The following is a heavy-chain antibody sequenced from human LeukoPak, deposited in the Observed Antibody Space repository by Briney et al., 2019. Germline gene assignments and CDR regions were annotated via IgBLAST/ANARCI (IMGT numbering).Heavy chain of an antibody. CDR1: GFTFSRYA. CDR3: ARDSGVVGAILDY. Sequence: GGSLRLSCAASGFTFSRYAGHWVRQAPGKGLEWVAVIWYDGSRQYYIDSVKGRFTISRDDSKNTLYLQMNSLRAEDTAVYYCARDSGVVGAILDYWGQGTLVTVSS. J-gene: IGHJ4*02. D-gene: IGHD1-26*01. CDR2: IWYDGSRQ. V-gene: IGHV3-33*08.